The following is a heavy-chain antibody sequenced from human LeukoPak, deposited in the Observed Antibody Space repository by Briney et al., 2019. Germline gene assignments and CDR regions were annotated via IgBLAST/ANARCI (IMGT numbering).Heavy chain of an antibody. Sequence: GGSLRLSCTASGFTVTTYAMSWVRQASGKGPKWVSGISGSGSSTYYAGSVKGRFTISRDTSKNTLYLEMNSLRADDTAVYYCAKCGMSTIGELDYWGQGTLVTVSS. CDR1: GFTVTTYA. CDR2: ISGSGSST. CDR3: AKCGMSTIGELDY. V-gene: IGHV3-23*01. J-gene: IGHJ4*02. D-gene: IGHD5-24*01.